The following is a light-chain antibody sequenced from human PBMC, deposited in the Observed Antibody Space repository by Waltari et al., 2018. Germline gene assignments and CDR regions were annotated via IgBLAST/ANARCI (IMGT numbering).Light chain of an antibody. V-gene: IGKV1-5*03. CDR3: QQYNTYWT. CDR2: KTS. CDR1: QNVDTW. Sequence: DIQMTQSPSTLSASIGDRVTITCRASQNVDTWLAWYQQKPGKAPKLLVYKTSTLKSWVPIRFRRRWSWAHFTLTIRSLQPDDFATYYCQQYNTYWTFGQGTKVE. J-gene: IGKJ1*01.